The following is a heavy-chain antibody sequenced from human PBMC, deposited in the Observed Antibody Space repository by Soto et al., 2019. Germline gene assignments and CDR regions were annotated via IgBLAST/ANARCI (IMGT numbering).Heavy chain of an antibody. J-gene: IGHJ4*02. V-gene: IGHV4-31*03. CDR2: IYYSGST. CDR3: ARGRIVRGDTD. Sequence: SETLSLTCTVSGVSISSGGAYWSWIRQHPGKGLEWFGYIYYSGSTYYNPSLKSRLSMSVDTSKNQFSLKLSSVTAADTAVYYCARGRIVRGDTDWGQGTLVTVSS. D-gene: IGHD3-10*01. CDR1: GVSISSGGAY.